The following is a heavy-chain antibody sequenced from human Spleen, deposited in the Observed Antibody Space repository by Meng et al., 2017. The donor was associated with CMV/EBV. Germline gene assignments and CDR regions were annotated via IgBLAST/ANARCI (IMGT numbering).Heavy chain of an antibody. CDR1: GFTVSSNY. CDR2: IYSGGST. D-gene: IGHD6-13*01. J-gene: IGHJ4*02. Sequence: VQLVESGGGLFQPGGSLRLSCAASGFTVSSNYMSWVRQAPGKGLEWVSVIYSGGSTYYADSVKGRFTISRDNSKNTLYLQMNSLRAEDTAVYYCARDVGAAAGTVFDYWGQGTLVTVSS. V-gene: IGHV3-53*01. CDR3: ARDVGAAAGTVFDY.